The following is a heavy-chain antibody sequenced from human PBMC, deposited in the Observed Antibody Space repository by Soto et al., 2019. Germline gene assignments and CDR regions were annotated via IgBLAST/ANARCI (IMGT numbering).Heavy chain of an antibody. CDR3: ARGAGGRITIFGVAANYYYYYGMDV. V-gene: IGHV1-18*04. D-gene: IGHD3-3*01. Sequence: AAVKVSCKASGYTFTSYGISWVRQAPGQGLEWMGWISAYNGNTNYAQKLQGRVTMTTDTSTSTAYMELRSLRSDDTAVYYCARGAGGRITIFGVAANYYYYYGMDVWGQGTTVTVSS. J-gene: IGHJ6*02. CDR2: ISAYNGNT. CDR1: GYTFTSYG.